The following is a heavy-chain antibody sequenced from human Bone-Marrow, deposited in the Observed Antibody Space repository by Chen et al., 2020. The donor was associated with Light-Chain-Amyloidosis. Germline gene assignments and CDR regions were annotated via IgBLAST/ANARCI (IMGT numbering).Heavy chain of an antibody. Sequence: EVQLEQSGPEVKKPGASLKISCKGSGYTFPNYWIGWVRQMPGKGLEWMGVIYPDDSHARYSPSFEGQVTISADKSITTAYLQWRSLKASDTAMYYCARRRDGYNFDYWGQGTLVTVSS. J-gene: IGHJ4*02. CDR3: ARRRDGYNFDY. V-gene: IGHV5-51*01. CDR1: GYTFPNYW. CDR2: IYPDDSHA. D-gene: IGHD5-12*01.